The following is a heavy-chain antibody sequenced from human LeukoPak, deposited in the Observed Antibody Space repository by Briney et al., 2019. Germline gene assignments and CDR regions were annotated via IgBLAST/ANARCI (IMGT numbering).Heavy chain of an antibody. D-gene: IGHD3-3*01. V-gene: IGHV3-66*01. CDR1: GFTVSSNY. Sequence: GGSLRLSCAASGFTVSSNYMSWVRQAPGKGLEWVSVIYSGGSTYYADSVKGRFTISRDNSKNTLYLQMNSLRAEDTAVYYCARDHYDFWSAFNWFDPWGQGTLVTVSS. J-gene: IGHJ5*02. CDR2: IYSGGST. CDR3: ARDHYDFWSAFNWFDP.